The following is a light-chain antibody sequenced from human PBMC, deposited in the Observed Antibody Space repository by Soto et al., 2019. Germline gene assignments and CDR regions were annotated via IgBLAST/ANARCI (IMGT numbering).Light chain of an antibody. CDR1: QGIAPY. J-gene: IGKJ4*01. V-gene: IGKV1-27*01. Sequence: DVQMTQSPSSLSAFVGDRVTITCRASQGIAPYLAWFQQKPGKVPKLLIYATSTLQSGVPSRFSGSVSGTDFTLTINSLQPEDVGTYYCQKYNIAPLTFGGGTKVEIK. CDR2: ATS. CDR3: QKYNIAPLT.